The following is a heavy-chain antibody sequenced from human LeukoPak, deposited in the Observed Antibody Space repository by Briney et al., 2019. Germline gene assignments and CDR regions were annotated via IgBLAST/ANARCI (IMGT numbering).Heavy chain of an antibody. CDR3: ARDAISGSYYDY. J-gene: IGHJ4*02. CDR2: IYSGGST. Sequence: GGPLRLSCAASGFTFSDYSMNWVHQAPGKGLEWVSVIYSGGSTYYADSVKGRFTISRDNSKNTLYLQMNSLRAEDTAVYYCARDAISGSYYDYWGQGTLVTVSS. V-gene: IGHV3-66*01. CDR1: GFTFSDYS. D-gene: IGHD1-26*01.